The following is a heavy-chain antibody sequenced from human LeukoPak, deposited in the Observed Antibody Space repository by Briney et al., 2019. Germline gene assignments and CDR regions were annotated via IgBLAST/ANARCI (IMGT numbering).Heavy chain of an antibody. V-gene: IGHV4-59*03. CDR1: GGSISGSY. Sequence: SETLSLTCTVSGGSISGSYWSWIRQSPGKGLEWIWYIYYNGNTDYNPSLRSRLTMSVDTSKNQFSLKLTSVTAADTALYYCAKGGWSLDIWGQGTMVTVSS. CDR3: AKGGWSLDI. CDR2: IYYNGNT. J-gene: IGHJ3*02. D-gene: IGHD6-19*01.